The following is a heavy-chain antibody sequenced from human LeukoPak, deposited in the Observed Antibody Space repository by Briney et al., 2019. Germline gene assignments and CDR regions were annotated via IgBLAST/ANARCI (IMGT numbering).Heavy chain of an antibody. J-gene: IGHJ4*02. Sequence: SVKVSCKASGGTFSSYAISWVRQAPGQGLEWMGGIIPIFGTANYAQKFQGRVTITTDESTSTAYMELSSLRSEDTAVYYCARGFPYYDSSGYRYWGQGTLVTVSS. CDR3: ARGFPYYDSSGYRY. D-gene: IGHD3-22*01. CDR2: IIPIFGTA. V-gene: IGHV1-69*05. CDR1: GGTFSSYA.